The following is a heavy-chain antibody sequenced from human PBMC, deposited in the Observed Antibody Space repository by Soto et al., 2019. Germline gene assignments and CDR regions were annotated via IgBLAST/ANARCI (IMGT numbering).Heavy chain of an antibody. CDR1: GGTFSSYA. V-gene: IGHV1-69*01. Sequence: QVQLVQSGAEVKKPGSSVKVSCKASGGTFSSYAISWVRQAPGQGLEWMGGIIPIFGTANYAQKFQGRVTITADESTSTAYMELRSLRSEDTAVYYCATPHRWGYCSGGSCYTDERYYFDSWGQGTLVTVSS. D-gene: IGHD2-15*01. CDR2: IIPIFGTA. J-gene: IGHJ4*02. CDR3: ATPHRWGYCSGGSCYTDERYYFDS.